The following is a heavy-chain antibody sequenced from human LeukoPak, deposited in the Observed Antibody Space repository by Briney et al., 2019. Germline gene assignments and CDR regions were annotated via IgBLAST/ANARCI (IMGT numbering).Heavy chain of an antibody. D-gene: IGHD6-19*01. Sequence: PGGSLRLSCAASGFTFSSYGTHWVRQAPGKGLEWVAVISYDGSDKYYADSVKGRFTISRDNSKNTLYLQMNSLRAEDTAVYYCARPAGTYDYSYGMDVWGQGTTVTVSS. CDR3: ARPAGTYDYSYGMDV. J-gene: IGHJ6*02. V-gene: IGHV3-30-3*01. CDR1: GFTFSSYG. CDR2: ISYDGSDK.